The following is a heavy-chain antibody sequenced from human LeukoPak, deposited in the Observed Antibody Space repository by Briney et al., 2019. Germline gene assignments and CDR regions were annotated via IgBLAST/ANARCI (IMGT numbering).Heavy chain of an antibody. CDR1: GGTFSSYA. Sequence: ASVKVSCKASGGTFSSYAISWVRQAPGQGLEWMGIINPSGGSTSYAQKFQGRVTMTRDTSTSTVYMELSSLRSEDTAVYYCARGRGTIFGVGNRAFDIWGQGTMVTVSS. CDR3: ARGRGTIFGVGNRAFDI. V-gene: IGHV1-46*01. CDR2: INPSGGST. D-gene: IGHD3-3*01. J-gene: IGHJ3*02.